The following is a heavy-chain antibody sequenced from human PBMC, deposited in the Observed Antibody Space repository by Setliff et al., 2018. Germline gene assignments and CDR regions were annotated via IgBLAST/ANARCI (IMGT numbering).Heavy chain of an antibody. CDR3: VRDVGDGYGVDAYAGAGFDI. CDR1: GSAISSGHY. D-gene: IGHD3-16*01. V-gene: IGHV4-38-2*02. J-gene: IGHJ3*02. Sequence: SETLSLTCAVSGSAISSGHYWGWVRQPPGKGLEWIGSFRPSGKTYYNPSLKSRVTISVDTSKKHFSLNLTSLTAADTAVYYCVRDVGDGYGVDAYAGAGFDIWG. CDR2: FRPSGKT.